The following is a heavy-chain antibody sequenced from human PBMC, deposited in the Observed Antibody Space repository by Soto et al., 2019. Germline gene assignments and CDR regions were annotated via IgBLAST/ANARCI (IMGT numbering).Heavy chain of an antibody. D-gene: IGHD3-10*01. CDR1: GFTFDDYA. V-gene: IGHV3-9*01. J-gene: IGHJ4*02. CDR2: ISWNSGSI. CDR3: AKDNTDPYGSGSYYNGHFDY. Sequence: GGSLRLSCGASGFTFDDYAMHWVRQAPGKGLEWVSGISWNSGSIGYADSVKGRFTISRDNAKNSLYLQMNSLRAEDTALYYCAKDNTDPYGSGSYYNGHFDYWGQGTLVTVSS.